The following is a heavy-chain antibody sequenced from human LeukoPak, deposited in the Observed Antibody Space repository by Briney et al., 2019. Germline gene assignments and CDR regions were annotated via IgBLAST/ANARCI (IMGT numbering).Heavy chain of an antibody. J-gene: IGHJ4*02. Sequence: GSLRLSCAASGFTFSSYGMHWVRQAPGKGLEWVAFIRYDGSNKYYADSVKGRFTISRDNSKNTLYLQMNSLRAEDTAVYYCASQLRREYYFDYWGQGTLVTVSS. D-gene: IGHD4-17*01. CDR3: ASQLRREYYFDY. CDR2: IRYDGSNK. CDR1: GFTFSSYG. V-gene: IGHV3-30*02.